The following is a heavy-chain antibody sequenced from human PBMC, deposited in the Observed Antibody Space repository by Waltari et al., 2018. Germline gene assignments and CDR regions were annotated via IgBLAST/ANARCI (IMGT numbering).Heavy chain of an antibody. D-gene: IGHD2-2*02. CDR3: ARSRCSSTSCYTGVLVGYYYYYGMDV. Sequence: QVQLVQSGAEVKKPGASVKVSCKASGYTFTGYYVHWVRQAPGQGLEWMGWINPNSGGTNYAQKFQGWGTMTRDTSISTAYMELSRLRSDDTAVYYCARSRCSSTSCYTGVLVGYYYYYGMDVWGQGTTVTVSS. CDR1: GYTFTGYY. J-gene: IGHJ6*02. CDR2: INPNSGGT. V-gene: IGHV1-2*04.